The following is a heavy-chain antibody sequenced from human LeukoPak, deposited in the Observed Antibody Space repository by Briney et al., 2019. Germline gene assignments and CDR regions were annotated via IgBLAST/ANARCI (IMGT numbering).Heavy chain of an antibody. D-gene: IGHD5-18*01. CDR3: ARTGDDTAMGGSVHYYYYMDV. V-gene: IGHV1-2*02. Sequence: GASVKVSCKASGYTFTAYAMIWVRQAPGQGLEWMGWINPNSGGTNYAQKFQGRVTMTRDTSISTAYMELSRLRSDDTAVYYCARTGDDTAMGGSVHYYYYMDVWGKGTTVTISS. J-gene: IGHJ6*03. CDR2: INPNSGGT. CDR1: GYTFTAYA.